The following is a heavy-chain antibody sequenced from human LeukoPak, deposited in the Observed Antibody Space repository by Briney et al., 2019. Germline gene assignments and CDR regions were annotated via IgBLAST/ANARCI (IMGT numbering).Heavy chain of an antibody. Sequence: PGRSLRLSCAASGFTFDDYGMHWVRQAPGKGLEWVSGISWNSGSIVYADSVKGRFTISRDNAKNSLYLQMNSRRAEATALYYCAKGYGSGSYYSPDYWGQGTLVTVSS. D-gene: IGHD3-10*01. J-gene: IGHJ4*02. CDR1: GFTFDDYG. V-gene: IGHV3-9*01. CDR3: AKGYGSGSYYSPDY. CDR2: ISWNSGSI.